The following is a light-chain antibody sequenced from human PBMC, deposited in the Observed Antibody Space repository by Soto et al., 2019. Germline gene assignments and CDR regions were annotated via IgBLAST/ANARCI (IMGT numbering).Light chain of an antibody. J-gene: IGKJ5*01. CDR3: QQYNSPIT. CDR2: DAS. Sequence: DIQMTQSPSTLSASVGDRVTITCRASQSISSWLAWYQQKPGKAPKLLIYDASSLESGVPSRFSGSGSGTECTLTISSLQPDDFATYYCQQYNSPITFGQGTRLEIK. CDR1: QSISSW. V-gene: IGKV1-5*01.